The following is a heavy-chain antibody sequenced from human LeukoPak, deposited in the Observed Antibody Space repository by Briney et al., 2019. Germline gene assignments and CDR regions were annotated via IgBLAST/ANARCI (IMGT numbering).Heavy chain of an antibody. D-gene: IGHD2-2*01. V-gene: IGHV3-30*04. J-gene: IGHJ4*02. CDR2: ISYDGSNK. CDR1: GFTFSSYA. CDR3: VSFYETY. Sequence: GGSLRLSCAASGFTFSSYAMHWVRQAPGKGLEWVAVISYDGSNKYYADSVKGRFTISRDNSKNTLYLQMNSLRAEDTAVYYCVSFYETYWGRGTLVTASS.